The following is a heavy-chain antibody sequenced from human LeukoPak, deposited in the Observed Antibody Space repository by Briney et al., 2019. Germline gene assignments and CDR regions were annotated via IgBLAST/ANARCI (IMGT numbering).Heavy chain of an antibody. Sequence: GGSLTLSCAASGFAFSSYGMHCVRQAPGKGLEGVAFLRYEGSNKYYADSVKGRFTISRDNSKNTLYLQMNSLRAEDTAVYYCAKGLYCSGGSCYYMDVWGKGTTVTVSS. CDR1: GFAFSSYG. V-gene: IGHV3-30*02. D-gene: IGHD2-15*01. J-gene: IGHJ6*03. CDR2: LRYEGSNK. CDR3: AKGLYCSGGSCYYMDV.